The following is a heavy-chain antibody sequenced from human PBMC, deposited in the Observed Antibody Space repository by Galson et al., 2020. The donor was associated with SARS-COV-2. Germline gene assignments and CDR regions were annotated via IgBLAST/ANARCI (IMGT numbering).Heavy chain of an antibody. Sequence: SETLSLTCTVSGGSISSYYWSWIRQPPGKGLEWIGYIYYSGSTNYNPSLKSRVTISVDPSKNQFSLKLSSVTAADTAVYYCARYEGSGWYRDAFDIWGQGTMVTVSS. D-gene: IGHD6-19*01. CDR1: GGSISSYY. CDR2: IYYSGST. J-gene: IGHJ3*02. CDR3: ARYEGSGWYRDAFDI. V-gene: IGHV4-59*08.